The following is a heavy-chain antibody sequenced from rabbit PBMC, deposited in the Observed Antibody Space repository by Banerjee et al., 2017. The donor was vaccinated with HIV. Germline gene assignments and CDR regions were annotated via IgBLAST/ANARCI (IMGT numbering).Heavy chain of an antibody. J-gene: IGHJ4*01. Sequence: QSLEESGGDLVKPGASLTLTCTASGFSLSSSYNMCWVRQAPGKGLEWIGCINTGSGSTWYASWAKGRFTISKTSSTTVTLQMTSLTAADTATYFCARDIYSGSDNYGNGFNLWGQGTPSPS. D-gene: IGHD6-1*01. V-gene: IGHV1S40*01. CDR1: GFSLSSSYN. CDR2: INTGSGST. CDR3: ARDIYSGSDNYGNGFNL.